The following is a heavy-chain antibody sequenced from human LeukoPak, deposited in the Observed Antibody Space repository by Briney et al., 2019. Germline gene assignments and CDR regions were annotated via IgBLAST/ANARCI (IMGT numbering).Heavy chain of an antibody. Sequence: SETLSLTCTVFGGSINSYYWSWIRQPPGKGLEWIGYIYYSGSTNYNPSLKSRVTISVDTSKNQFSLEMSSVTAADAAVYYCARARDGHINNWFDPWGQGTLVTVSS. D-gene: IGHD5-24*01. J-gene: IGHJ5*02. CDR3: ARARDGHINNWFDP. CDR2: IYYSGST. CDR1: GGSINSYY. V-gene: IGHV4-59*01.